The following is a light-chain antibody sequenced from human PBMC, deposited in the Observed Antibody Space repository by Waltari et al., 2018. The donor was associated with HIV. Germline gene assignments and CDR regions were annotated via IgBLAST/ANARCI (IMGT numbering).Light chain of an antibody. Sequence: DIQMTQPPSSLSASVGDRVTITCQASQDISSYLNWYQQKPGKAPKLLIYDASDLETGVPSRFSGSGSGTDFTFTISSLQPADIATYYCQQYDNVPVTFGPGTKVEIK. V-gene: IGKV1-33*01. CDR1: QDISSY. J-gene: IGKJ3*01. CDR2: DAS. CDR3: QQYDNVPVT.